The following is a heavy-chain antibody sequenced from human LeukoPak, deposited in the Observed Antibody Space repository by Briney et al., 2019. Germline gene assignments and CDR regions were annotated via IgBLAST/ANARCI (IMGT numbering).Heavy chain of an antibody. J-gene: IGHJ5*02. CDR1: GGSIRSANHH. CDR2: IYYSGST. D-gene: IGHD6-6*01. Sequence: SETLSLTCTVSGGSIRSANHHWSWIRQPPGKGLEWIGYIYYSGSTNYNPSLKSRVTISVDTSKNQFSLKLSSVTAADTAVYYCARVIAARRGLMGGTVNWFDPWGQGTLVTVSS. CDR3: ARVIAARRGLMGGTVNWFDP. V-gene: IGHV4-61*01.